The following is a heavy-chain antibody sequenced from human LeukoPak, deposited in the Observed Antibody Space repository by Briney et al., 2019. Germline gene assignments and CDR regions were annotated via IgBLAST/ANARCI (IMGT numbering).Heavy chain of an antibody. J-gene: IGHJ4*02. D-gene: IGHD2-15*01. CDR1: GGSISSGGYY. CDR3: ARINSGGWEPNYYFDY. V-gene: IGHV4-31*03. CDR2: IYYSGST. Sequence: SETLSLTCTVSGGSISSGGYYWSWIRQHPGKGLEWIGYIYYSGSTYYNPSLKSRVTISVDTSKNQFSLKLSSVTAADTAVYYCARINSGGWEPNYYFDYWGQGTLVNVSS.